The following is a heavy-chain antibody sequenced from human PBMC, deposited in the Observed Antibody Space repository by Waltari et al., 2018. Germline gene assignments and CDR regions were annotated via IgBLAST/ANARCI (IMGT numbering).Heavy chain of an antibody. J-gene: IGHJ5*02. CDR3: ARGPYSGYVS. D-gene: IGHD5-12*01. CDR1: RVNVRKNG. CDR2: INQDGSEE. Sequence: EVQLVECGGGVVQSGGYQRLSCAAPRVNVRKNGRGWVRQAPGKGLEWVANINQDGSEEYYVDSVKGRFTISRDNAKNSLYLQVNSLRAEDTAVYYCARGPYSGYVSLGQGTLVTVSS. V-gene: IGHV3-7*01.